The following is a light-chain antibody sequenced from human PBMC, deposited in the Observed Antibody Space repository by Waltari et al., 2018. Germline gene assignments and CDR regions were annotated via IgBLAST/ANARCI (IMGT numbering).Light chain of an antibody. J-gene: IGKJ1*01. Sequence: DVQMTQSPSFLSASVGDGVTITCRARQTISGRLAWYQQKPGAAPKLLIYKASNLDGGVPSRFSGSDSGAEFTLTISSLQPDDFATYYCQQYNEFPWTFGQGTKVDIK. CDR3: QQYNEFPWT. CDR2: KAS. V-gene: IGKV1-5*03. CDR1: QTISGR.